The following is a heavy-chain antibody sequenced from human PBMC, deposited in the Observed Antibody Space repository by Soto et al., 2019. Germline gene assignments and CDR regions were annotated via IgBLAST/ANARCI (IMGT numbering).Heavy chain of an antibody. J-gene: IGHJ4*02. CDR3: ATIVATGYVDY. CDR2: IIPILGIA. CDR1: GGTFSSYT. D-gene: IGHD5-12*01. Sequence: QVQLVQSGAEVKKPGSSVKVSCKASGGTFSSYTISWVRQAPGQGLEWMERIIPILGIANYAQKFQGRVTITADKSTSTAYMELSSLRSEDTAVYYCATIVATGYVDYWGQGTLVTVSS. V-gene: IGHV1-69*02.